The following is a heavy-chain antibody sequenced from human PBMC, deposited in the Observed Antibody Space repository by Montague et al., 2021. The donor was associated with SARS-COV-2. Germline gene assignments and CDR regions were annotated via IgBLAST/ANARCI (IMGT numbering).Heavy chain of an antibody. CDR3: ARGAVRGSGYGECYCSYYGMDV. J-gene: IGHJ6*02. Sequence: SETLSLTCTVSGGSISSYYWSWIRQPPGKGLERIGYIHYSGSTNSNSSPKSRVTISVDTSKNQFSMKLSSVTAADTAAYYCARGAVRGSGYGECYCSYYGMDVWGQGTTVTVSS. V-gene: IGHV4-59*01. CDR2: IHYSGST. CDR1: GGSISSYY. D-gene: IGHD3-22*01.